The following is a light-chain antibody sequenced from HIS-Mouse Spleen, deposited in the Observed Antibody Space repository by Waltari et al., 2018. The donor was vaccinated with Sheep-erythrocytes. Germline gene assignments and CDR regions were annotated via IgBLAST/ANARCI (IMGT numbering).Light chain of an antibody. CDR1: SSDVGGYNY. CDR3: CSYAGSYNHV. Sequence: QSALTQPRPVSGSPGPSVTISCTGTSSDVGGYNYVSWYQQHPGTAPKLMIYDVSKRPSGVPDRFSGSKSGNTASLTISGLQAEDEADYYCCSYAGSYNHVFATGTKVTVL. V-gene: IGLV2-11*01. J-gene: IGLJ1*01. CDR2: DVS.